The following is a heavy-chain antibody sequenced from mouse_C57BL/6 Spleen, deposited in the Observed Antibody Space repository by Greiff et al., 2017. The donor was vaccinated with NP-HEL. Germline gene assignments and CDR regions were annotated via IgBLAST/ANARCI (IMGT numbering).Heavy chain of an antibody. Sequence: EVQGVESGGDLVKPGGSLKLSCAASGFTFSSYGLSWVRQTPDKRLEWVATISSGGSYTYYPDSVKGRFTISRDNAKNTLYLQMSSLKSEDTAMYYCARQGWDDAMDYWGQGTSVTVSS. J-gene: IGHJ4*01. CDR2: ISSGGSYT. CDR3: ARQGWDDAMDY. CDR1: GFTFSSYG. D-gene: IGHD4-1*01. V-gene: IGHV5-6*01.